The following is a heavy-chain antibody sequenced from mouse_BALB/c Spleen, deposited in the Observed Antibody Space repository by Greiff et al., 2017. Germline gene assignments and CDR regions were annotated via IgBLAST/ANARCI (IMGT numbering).Heavy chain of an antibody. CDR1: GYSITSDYA. V-gene: IGHV3-2*02. Sequence: EVKLQESGPGLVKPSQSLSLTCTVTGYSITSDYAWNWIRQFPGNKLEWMGYISYSGSTSYNPSLKSRISITRDTSKNQFFLQLNSVTTEDTATYYCARYGNPFAYWGQGTLVTVSA. J-gene: IGHJ3*01. D-gene: IGHD2-1*01. CDR3: ARYGNPFAY. CDR2: ISYSGST.